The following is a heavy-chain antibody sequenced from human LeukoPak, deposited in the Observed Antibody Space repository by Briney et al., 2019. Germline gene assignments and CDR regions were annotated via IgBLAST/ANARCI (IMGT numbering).Heavy chain of an antibody. CDR3: ARGLRRAAADNWFDP. D-gene: IGHD6-13*01. CDR2: ISYDGSNK. Sequence: GGSLRPSCAASGFTFSSYAMHWVRQAPGKGLEWVAVISYDGSNKYYADSVKGRFTISRDNSKNTLYLQMNSLRAEDTAVYYCARGLRRAAADNWFDPWGQGTLVTVSS. CDR1: GFTFSSYA. V-gene: IGHV3-30-3*01. J-gene: IGHJ5*02.